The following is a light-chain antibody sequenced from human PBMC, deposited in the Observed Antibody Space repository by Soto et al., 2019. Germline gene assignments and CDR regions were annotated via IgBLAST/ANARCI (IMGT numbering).Light chain of an antibody. CDR1: SSDIGAYNY. CDR2: EVS. V-gene: IGLV2-14*01. CDR3: NSFTSSSAFV. J-gene: IGLJ1*01. Sequence: QSALTQPASVSGSPGQSITIFCTGTSSDIGAYNYVSWYQQHPGKAPTLLICEVSNRPSGVSNRFSGSKSGNTASLTISGLQTEDEADYYCNSFTSSSAFVFGTGTKLTVL.